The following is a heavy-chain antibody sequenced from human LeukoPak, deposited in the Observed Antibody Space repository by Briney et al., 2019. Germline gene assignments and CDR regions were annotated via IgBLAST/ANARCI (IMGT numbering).Heavy chain of an antibody. D-gene: IGHD1-26*01. CDR1: GGSFSGYY. J-gene: IGHJ5*02. Sequence: SETLSLTCAVYGGSFSGYYWSWIRQPPGKGLEWIGEINHSGSTNYNPSLKSRVTISVDTSKNQFSLKLTSVTAADTAVYYCARGDVGATAVPFDPWGQGTLVTVSS. V-gene: IGHV4-34*01. CDR2: INHSGST. CDR3: ARGDVGATAVPFDP.